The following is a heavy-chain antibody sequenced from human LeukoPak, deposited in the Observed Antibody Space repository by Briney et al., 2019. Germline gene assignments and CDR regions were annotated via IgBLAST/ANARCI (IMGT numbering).Heavy chain of an antibody. V-gene: IGHV1-69*05. J-gene: IGHJ6*03. Sequence: SVKVSCKASGGTFSSHAIAWVRQAPGQGPEWMGGIIPISGTANYAQKFQGRVTITTDESTSTAYMELSSLTSDDTAVYYCARGLQYQLLKVLGYYYMDVWGEGTTVTVSS. CDR1: GGTFSSHA. CDR2: IIPISGTA. D-gene: IGHD2-2*01. CDR3: ARGLQYQLLKVLGYYYMDV.